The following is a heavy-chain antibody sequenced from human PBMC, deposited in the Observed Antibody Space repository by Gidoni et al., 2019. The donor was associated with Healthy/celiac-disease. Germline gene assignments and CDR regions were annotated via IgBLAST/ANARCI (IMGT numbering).Heavy chain of an antibody. Sequence: QLQLQESGPGLVKPSETLSLTCTVSGGSISSSSYYWGWIRQPPGKGLEWIGSIYYSGSTYYNPSLKSRVTISVDTSKNQFSLKLSSVTAADTAVYYCARFYYGSGILNGFDPWGQGTLVTVSS. D-gene: IGHD3-10*01. V-gene: IGHV4-39*01. CDR1: GGSISSSSYY. CDR3: ARFYYGSGILNGFDP. J-gene: IGHJ5*02. CDR2: IYYSGST.